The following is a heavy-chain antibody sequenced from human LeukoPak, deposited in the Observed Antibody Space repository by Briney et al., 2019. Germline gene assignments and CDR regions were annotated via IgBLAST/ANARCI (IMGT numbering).Heavy chain of an antibody. J-gene: IGHJ4*02. CDR2: IYTSGST. CDR1: GGSISSGSYY. V-gene: IGHV4-61*02. D-gene: IGHD3-3*01. CDR3: ARDAQMLTIFGVVNYFDY. Sequence: SETLSLTCTVSGGSISSGSYYWSWIRQPAGKGLEWIGRIYTSGSTNYNPSLKSRVTISVDTSKNQFSLKLSSVTAADTAVYYCARDAQMLTIFGVVNYFDYWGQGTLVTVSS.